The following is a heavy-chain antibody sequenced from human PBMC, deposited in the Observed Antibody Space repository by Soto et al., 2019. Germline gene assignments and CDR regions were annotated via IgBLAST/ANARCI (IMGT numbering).Heavy chain of an antibody. Sequence: SETLSLTCAVYGGSFSGYYWSWIRQPPGKGLEWIGYIYYSGSTNYNPSLKSRVTISVDTSKNQFSLNLSSVTAADTAVYYCARNDGRFDYWGQGTLVTVSS. J-gene: IGHJ4*02. CDR3: ARNDGRFDY. CDR1: GGSFSGYY. D-gene: IGHD1-1*01. CDR2: IYYSGST. V-gene: IGHV4-59*01.